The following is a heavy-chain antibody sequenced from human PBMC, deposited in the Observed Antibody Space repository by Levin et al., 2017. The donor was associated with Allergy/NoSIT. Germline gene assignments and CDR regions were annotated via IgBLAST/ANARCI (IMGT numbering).Heavy chain of an antibody. CDR3: AKDIRRGGYNFWSTHTTRYSYSGMDV. CDR2: ISVNGGRT. J-gene: IGHJ6*02. V-gene: IGHV3-23*01. CDR1: GFTFSSYA. Sequence: GGSLRLSCVASGFTFSSYAMTWVRQAPGQGLEWVSTISVNGGRTYYADSVKGRFTISRDNSEDTLYLQMNSLTAEDTALYYCAKDIRRGGYNFWSTHTTRYSYSGMDVWGQGTTVTVSS. D-gene: IGHD3-3*01.